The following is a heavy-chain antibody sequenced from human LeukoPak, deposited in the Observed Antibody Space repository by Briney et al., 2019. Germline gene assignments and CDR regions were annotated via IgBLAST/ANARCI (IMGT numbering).Heavy chain of an antibody. J-gene: IGHJ4*02. CDR3: VSNRFYSSKALYFDY. CDR2: IYHSGGT. Sequence: SGTLSLTCAVSGGSISSSNWWSWVRQPPGKGLEWIGEIYHSGGTNYNPSLKSRVTISVDKSKNQFSLKLSSVTAADTAVYYCVSNRFYSSKALYFDYWGQGTLVTVSS. D-gene: IGHD6-19*01. V-gene: IGHV4-4*02. CDR1: GGSISSSNW.